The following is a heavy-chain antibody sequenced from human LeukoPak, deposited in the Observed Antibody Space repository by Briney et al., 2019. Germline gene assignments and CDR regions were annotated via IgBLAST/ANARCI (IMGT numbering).Heavy chain of an antibody. CDR1: GGSFSGYY. CDR3: ATDGFEYCGGDCPPHY. J-gene: IGHJ4*02. D-gene: IGHD2-21*02. Sequence: SETLSLTCAVYGGSFSGYYWSWIRQPPGKGLEWIGEINHSGSTYYNPSLKSRVTISVDTSKNQFSLKLSSVTAADTAVYYCATDGFEYCGGDCPPHYWGQGTLVTVSS. CDR2: INHSGST. V-gene: IGHV4-34*01.